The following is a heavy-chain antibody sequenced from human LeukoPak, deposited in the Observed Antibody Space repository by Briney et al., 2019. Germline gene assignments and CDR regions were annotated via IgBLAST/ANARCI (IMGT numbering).Heavy chain of an antibody. CDR1: GGSISSYY. J-gene: IGHJ4*02. V-gene: IGHV4-59*13. Sequence: SETLSPTCTVSGGSISSYYWSWIRQPPGKGLEWIGYIYYSGSTNYNPSLKSRVTISVDTSKNQFSLKLSSVTAADTAVYYCARDGDLGHFDYWGQGTLVTVSS. CDR2: IYYSGST. D-gene: IGHD7-27*01. CDR3: ARDGDLGHFDY.